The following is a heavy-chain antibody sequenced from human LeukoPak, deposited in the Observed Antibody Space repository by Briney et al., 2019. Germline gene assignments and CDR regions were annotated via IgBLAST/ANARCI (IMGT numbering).Heavy chain of an antibody. CDR1: GFTFSTYT. Sequence: GGSLRLSCAASGFTFSTYTMNWVRQAPGKGLEWVSSISSIGSTIYYADSVKGRFTISRDNAKNSLYLQMNSLRAKDTAVYYCARVVVTVYYYYMDVWGKGTTVTVSS. V-gene: IGHV3-48*01. CDR3: ARVVVTVYYYYMDV. D-gene: IGHD3-22*01. J-gene: IGHJ6*03. CDR2: ISSIGSTI.